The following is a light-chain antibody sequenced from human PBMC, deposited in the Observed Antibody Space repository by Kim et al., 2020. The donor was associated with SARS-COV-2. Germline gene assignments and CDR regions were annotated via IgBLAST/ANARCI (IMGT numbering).Light chain of an antibody. J-gene: IGLJ2*01. V-gene: IGLV3-19*01. CDR2: GKN. Sequence: ALGQTVRITGQGDSLRSYYASGYQRKPGQAPILVIYGKNNRPSGIPDRFSGSSSGNTASLTITGAQAEDEADYYCNSRDSSGNHVVFGGGTQLTVL. CDR3: NSRDSSGNHVV. CDR1: SLRSYY.